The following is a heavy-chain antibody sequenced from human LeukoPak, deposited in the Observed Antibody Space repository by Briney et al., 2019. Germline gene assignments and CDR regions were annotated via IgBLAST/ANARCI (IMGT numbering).Heavy chain of an antibody. CDR2: ISGSGGST. V-gene: IGHV3-23*01. CDR3: AKDSRILLGSTFDY. D-gene: IGHD1-26*01. J-gene: IGHJ4*02. CDR1: GFTFSSYA. Sequence: PGGSLRLSCAASGFTFSSYATSWVRQAPGKGLEWVSAISGSGGSTYYADSVKGRFTISRDNSKNTLYLQMNSLRAEDTAVYYCAKDSRILLGSTFDYWGQGTLVTVSS.